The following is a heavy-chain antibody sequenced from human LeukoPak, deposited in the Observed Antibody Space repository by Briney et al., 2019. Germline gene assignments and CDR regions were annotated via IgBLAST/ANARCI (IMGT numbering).Heavy chain of an antibody. Sequence: PGGSLRLSCAASGFSFSTYGMSWARQAPGKGLEWVSSISGTGATTYYADSVKGRFTISRDNFENTLYVQLQRLRAEDTAVYYCARGLIEKSGGGHVGVYYYFGMDVWGKGTTVTVST. V-gene: IGHV3-23*01. D-gene: IGHD3-16*01. CDR1: GFSFSTYG. CDR2: ISGTGATT. J-gene: IGHJ6*04. CDR3: ARGLIEKSGGGHVGVYYYFGMDV.